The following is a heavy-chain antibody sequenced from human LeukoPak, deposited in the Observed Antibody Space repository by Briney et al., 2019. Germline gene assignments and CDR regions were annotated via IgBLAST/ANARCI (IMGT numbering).Heavy chain of an antibody. D-gene: IGHD3-10*01. J-gene: IGHJ4*02. CDR2: IWHDGSQK. Sequence: PGRSLRLSCAASGFAFNTYAMHWVRQAPGQGLEWVALIWHDGSQKFYSNSVRGQFTISRDNSKNTVSLQMNNLRPEDTAVYYCAREILGSGSYPDFWGQGTLVTVSS. CDR1: GFAFNTYA. V-gene: IGHV3-33*01. CDR3: AREILGSGSYPDF.